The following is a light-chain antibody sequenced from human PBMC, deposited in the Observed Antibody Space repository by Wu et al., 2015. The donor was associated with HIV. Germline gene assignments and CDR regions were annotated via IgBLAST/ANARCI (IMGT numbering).Light chain of an antibody. J-gene: IGKJ1*01. CDR1: QSISSRS. Sequence: EIVLTQSPGTLSLSPGERAILSCRASQSISSRSVGWYQQKPGQSPSLLVFDAASRATGVPDRFRGSSSATDSHFFLTINRLEAEDSALYFCQQYANSPWTFGQGTKLEIK. V-gene: IGKV3-20*01. CDR3: QQYANSPWT. CDR2: DAA.